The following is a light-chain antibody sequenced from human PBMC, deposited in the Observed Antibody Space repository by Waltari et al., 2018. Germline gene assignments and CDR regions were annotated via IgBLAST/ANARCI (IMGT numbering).Light chain of an antibody. CDR2: GAS. CDR3: QQYNNWPPFT. CDR1: QSVGTN. Sequence: EIVMTQSPATLSVSPGERATLSCRASQSVGTNLAWYQQRPGQAPRLLIYGASTRATGIPITVSGRGSGTDFTLTISSLQSEDFAVYYCQQYNNWPPFTFGPGTTVDIK. V-gene: IGKV3-15*01. J-gene: IGKJ3*01.